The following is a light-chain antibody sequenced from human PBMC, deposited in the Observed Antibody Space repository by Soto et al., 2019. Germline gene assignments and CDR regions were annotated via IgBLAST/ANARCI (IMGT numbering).Light chain of an antibody. Sequence: DIQMTQSPSSLSASVGDRVTITCRASQGISIYLAWYQQRPGKVPKLLIYAASTLQSGVPSRFSGSGTGTDFNLTISSLQPEDVAAYYCQKHDSAPWTFGQGTKFEI. CDR1: QGISIY. V-gene: IGKV1-27*01. J-gene: IGKJ1*01. CDR2: AAS. CDR3: QKHDSAPWT.